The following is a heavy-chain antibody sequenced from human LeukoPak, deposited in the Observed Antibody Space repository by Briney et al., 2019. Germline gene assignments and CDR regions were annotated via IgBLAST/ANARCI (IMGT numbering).Heavy chain of an antibody. D-gene: IGHD2-21*01. Sequence: SETLSLTCTVSGGSISSYYWSWVRQPPGKGLEWVGYIYYSGSTNYNPSLKSRVTISVDTSKNQFSLKLSSVTAADTAVYYCARDAGYGYSFFDYWGRGTLVTVSS. V-gene: IGHV4-59*01. CDR1: GGSISSYY. CDR2: IYYSGST. CDR3: ARDAGYGYSFFDY. J-gene: IGHJ4*02.